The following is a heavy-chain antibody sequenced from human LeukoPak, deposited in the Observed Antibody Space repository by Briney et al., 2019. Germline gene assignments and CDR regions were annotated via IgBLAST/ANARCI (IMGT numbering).Heavy chain of an antibody. Sequence: GGSLRLSCAASGFTFSTDDMNWVRQAPGKGLEWVSYISSSGYSIYYADSVKGRFTISRDNAKKSLYLQMNSLRAEGTAVYYCAREGSSYAPSQPFYFDSWGQGTLVTVSS. CDR3: AREGSSYAPSQPFYFDS. CDR1: GFTFSTDD. D-gene: IGHD3-10*01. CDR2: ISSSGYSI. J-gene: IGHJ4*02. V-gene: IGHV3-48*03.